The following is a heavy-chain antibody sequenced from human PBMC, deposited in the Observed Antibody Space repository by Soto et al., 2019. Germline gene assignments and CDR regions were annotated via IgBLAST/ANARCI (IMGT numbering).Heavy chain of an antibody. CDR1: GFTSDDYV. CDR2: ISWKSGGI. V-gene: IGHV3-9*02. CDR3: AIDPTLVATSNFDY. Sequence: EVQLVESGGGLVQPGRSLRLSCVASGFTSDDYVMHWVRQAPGKGLEWVSGISWKSGGIAYADSVKGRFTISRDNAKNSLFLQMNSLRAEDTALYFCAIDPTLVATSNFDYWGQGTLVTVSS. J-gene: IGHJ4*02. D-gene: IGHD5-12*01.